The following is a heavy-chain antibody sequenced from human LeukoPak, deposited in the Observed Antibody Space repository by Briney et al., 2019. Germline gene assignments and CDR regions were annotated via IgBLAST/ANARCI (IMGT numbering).Heavy chain of an antibody. CDR1: GFTFHFYS. V-gene: IGHV3-33*08. J-gene: IGHJ4*02. Sequence: GGSLRLSCAASGFTFHFYSMTWVRQAPGKGLEWVAVIWYDGSNKYYADSVKGRFTISRDNSKNTLYLQMNSLRAEDTAVYYCARESTAQPFDYWGQGTLVTVSS. D-gene: IGHD2-2*01. CDR3: ARESTAQPFDY. CDR2: IWYDGSNK.